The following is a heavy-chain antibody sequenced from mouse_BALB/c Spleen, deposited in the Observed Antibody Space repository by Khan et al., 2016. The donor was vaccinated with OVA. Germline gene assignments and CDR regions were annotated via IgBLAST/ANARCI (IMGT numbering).Heavy chain of an antibody. D-gene: IGHD1-1*01. CDR2: VSTGGQYT. V-gene: IGHV5-6*01. CDR3: ARRAYYYDSEGFAY. Sequence: EVELVESGGDVVKPGGSLKLSCAASGFTFSTYGMSWVRQTPDKRLEWVATVSTGGQYTYYPDTVKGRFTISRDNAKNTLYLQMSSLKSEDTAMFYCARRAYYYDSEGFAYWGQGTLVTVSA. J-gene: IGHJ3*01. CDR1: GFTFSTYG.